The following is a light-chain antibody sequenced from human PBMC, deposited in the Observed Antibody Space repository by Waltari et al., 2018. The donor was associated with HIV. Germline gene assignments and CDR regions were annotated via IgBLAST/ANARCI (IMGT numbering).Light chain of an antibody. CDR3: ATWDGSLNGPV. CDR1: GPNIGRNP. J-gene: IGLJ2*01. CDR2: RNN. Sequence: QSVLTQPPSASGTPGQRVTISCSGSGPNIGRNPVNWYPQLPGTAPKLLMYRNNPGHSRVPDRFSGSKPGTSASLAISGLQSDDETTYYCATWDGSLNGPVFGGGTKLTVL. V-gene: IGLV1-44*01.